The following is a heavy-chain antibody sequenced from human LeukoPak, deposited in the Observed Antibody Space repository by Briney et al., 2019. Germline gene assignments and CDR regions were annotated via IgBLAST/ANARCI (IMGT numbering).Heavy chain of an antibody. V-gene: IGHV1-46*01. D-gene: IGHD2-2*01. CDR3: ARDGGYCSSTSCYPSGYFDP. CDR1: GYTFTTYY. J-gene: IGHJ5*02. CDR2: INPSGGST. Sequence: GASVKLSCKASGYTFTTYYMHWVRQAPGQGLEWMGIINPSGGSTSYAQKFQGRVTMTRDTSTSTVYMELSSLRSEDTAVYYCARDGGYCSSTSCYPSGYFDPWGQGTLVTVSS.